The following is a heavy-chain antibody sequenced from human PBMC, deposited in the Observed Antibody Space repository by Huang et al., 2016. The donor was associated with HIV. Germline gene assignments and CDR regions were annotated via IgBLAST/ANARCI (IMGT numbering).Heavy chain of an antibody. J-gene: IGHJ4*02. CDR2: INSEGSSS. D-gene: IGHD3-22*01. CDR1: GFPFSSYW. CDR3: VRDPRIQSWLNYFDY. V-gene: IGHV3-74*01. Sequence: EVQLVESGGGLVQPGGSLRLSCAASGFPFSSYWRHWVRHAPGKGLVGVSLINSEGSSSGYADSVKGRFTISRDNAKNTLYLQMNSLRAEDTAVYYCVRDPRIQSWLNYFDYWGQGTLVSVSS.